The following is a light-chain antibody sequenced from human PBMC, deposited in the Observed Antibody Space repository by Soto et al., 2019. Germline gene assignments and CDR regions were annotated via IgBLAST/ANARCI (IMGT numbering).Light chain of an antibody. CDR3: CSYAGSSTYV. Sequence: SVLTQPASVSGSRGQSITISCIGTSSYVGGYNYVSWYLQHPDKAPKLMIYEGSKRPSGVSNRFSGSKSGNTASLTISGLQAEDEADYYCCSYAGSSTYVFGTGTKVTVL. V-gene: IGLV2-23*01. CDR1: SSYVGGYNY. J-gene: IGLJ1*01. CDR2: EGS.